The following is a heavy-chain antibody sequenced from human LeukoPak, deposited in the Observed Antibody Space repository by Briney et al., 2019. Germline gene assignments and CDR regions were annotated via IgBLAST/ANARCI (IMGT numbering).Heavy chain of an antibody. D-gene: IGHD3-10*01. V-gene: IGHV3-9*01. CDR2: ITWNTFRI. CDR3: AKDSRKWSGETQYYGMDV. J-gene: IGHJ6*02. Sequence: PGRSLRLSCAASGFTFDDYAMHWVRQVPGKGLEWVSGITWNTFRIDYGESVKGRFIISRDNARNSLYLQMNNLKEEDTALYYCAKDSRKWSGETQYYGMDVWGQGTTVIVTS. CDR1: GFTFDDYA.